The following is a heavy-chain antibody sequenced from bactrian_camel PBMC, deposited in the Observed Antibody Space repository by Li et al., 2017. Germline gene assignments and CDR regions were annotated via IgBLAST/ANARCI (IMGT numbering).Heavy chain of an antibody. V-gene: IGHV3S63*01. D-gene: IGHD2*01. CDR2: LGWNGRTI. Sequence: HVQLVESGGGSVQAGGSLRLSCTVSGVTFDRFAMGWFRLTPGKEREGISCLGWNGRTIYYEDSVRGRFTISRDNAKNTVYLQLNSLKTEDMAMYRCAKAANGGSSYDYWGQGTQVTVS. CDR1: GVTFDRFA. J-gene: IGHJ4*01. CDR3: AKAANGGSSYDY.